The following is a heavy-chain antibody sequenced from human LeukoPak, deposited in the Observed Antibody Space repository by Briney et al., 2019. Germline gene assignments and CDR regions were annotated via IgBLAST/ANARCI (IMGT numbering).Heavy chain of an antibody. Sequence: GGSLRLSCVASGFTFSDHWMSWVRQAPGKGLEWVANIKEDGTAKYYVDSVNGRFTISRDNAKNSVYLQMNSLRAEDTAVYYCARIMNSSPDYWGQGTLVTVST. CDR3: ARIMNSSPDY. CDR1: GFTFSDHW. D-gene: IGHD6-13*01. V-gene: IGHV3-7*01. J-gene: IGHJ4*02. CDR2: IKEDGTAK.